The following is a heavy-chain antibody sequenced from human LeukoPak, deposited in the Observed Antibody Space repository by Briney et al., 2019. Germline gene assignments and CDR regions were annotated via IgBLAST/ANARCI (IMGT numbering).Heavy chain of an antibody. CDR2: INYRGNT. D-gene: IGHD4-17*01. V-gene: IGHV4-34*01. CDR1: GGSFSGSY. CDR3: ARESPRDDHGDFVVFDS. J-gene: IGHJ4*02. Sequence: SETLSLTCAVYGGSFSGSYWNWIRQPPGKGLEWIGKINYRGNTNYNPSLWGRVTISVDTSTNQFSLKLRSVTAADTAVYFCARESPRDDHGDFVVFDSWGQGTLVTVSS.